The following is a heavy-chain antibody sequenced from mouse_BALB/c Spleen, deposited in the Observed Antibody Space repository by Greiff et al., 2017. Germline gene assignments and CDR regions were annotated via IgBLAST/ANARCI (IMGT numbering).Heavy chain of an antibody. Sequence: EVQLQQSGAELVKPGASVKLSCTASGFNIKDIYMHWVKQRPEQGLEWIGRIDPANGNTKYDPKFQGKATITADTSSKTSYLQLSSLTFEDTAVYYCASSIATAPGAWFAYWGQGTLVSVSA. CDR2: IDPANGNT. D-gene: IGHD1-2*01. V-gene: IGHV14-3*02. CDR3: ASSIATAPGAWFAY. CDR1: GFNIKDIY. J-gene: IGHJ3*01.